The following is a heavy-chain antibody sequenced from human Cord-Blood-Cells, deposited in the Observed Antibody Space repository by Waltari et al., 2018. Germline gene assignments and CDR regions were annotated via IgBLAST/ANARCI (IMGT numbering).Heavy chain of an antibody. J-gene: IGHJ4*02. CDR2: IYYSGST. D-gene: IGHD6-13*01. V-gene: IGHV4-59*01. CDR1: GGSISSYY. CDR3: ARGAEGMSWYVDY. Sequence: QVQLQESGPGLVKPSETLSLTCTVSGGSISSYYWSWIRQPPGKGLEWIGYIYYSGSTNYNPSLKSRVTISVDTSKNQFSLKLGSVTAADTAVYYCARGAEGMSWYVDYWGQGTLVTVSS.